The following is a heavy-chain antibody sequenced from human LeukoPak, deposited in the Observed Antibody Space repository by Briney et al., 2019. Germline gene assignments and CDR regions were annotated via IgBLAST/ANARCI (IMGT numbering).Heavy chain of an antibody. CDR3: AKEKAGIAVAGTIV. CDR1: GFTFNNYA. Sequence: GGSLRLSCAAPGFTFNNYAMSWVRQTPGKGLEWVSAISGSGGSTYYADSVKGRFTISRDNSKNTLYLQMNSLRAEDTAVYYCAKEKAGIAVAGTIVWGQGTLVTVSS. CDR2: ISGSGGST. D-gene: IGHD6-19*01. V-gene: IGHV3-23*01. J-gene: IGHJ4*02.